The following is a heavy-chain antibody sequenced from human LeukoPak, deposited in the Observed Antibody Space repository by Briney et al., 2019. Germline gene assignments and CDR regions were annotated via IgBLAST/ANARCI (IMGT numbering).Heavy chain of an antibody. CDR3: ARDIAMVRGVLDY. D-gene: IGHD3-10*01. V-gene: IGHV3-30*04. CDR1: GFTFSSYA. Sequence: GGSLRLSCAASGFTFSSYAMHWVRQAPGKGPEWVAVISYDGSNKYYADSVKGRFTISRDNSKNTLYLQMNSLRAEDTAVYYCARDIAMVRGVLDYWGQGTLVTVSS. J-gene: IGHJ4*02. CDR2: ISYDGSNK.